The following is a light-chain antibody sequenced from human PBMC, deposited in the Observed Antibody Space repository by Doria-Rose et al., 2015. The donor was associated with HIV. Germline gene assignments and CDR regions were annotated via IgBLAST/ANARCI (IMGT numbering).Light chain of an antibody. CDR2: WAS. J-gene: IGKJ3*01. CDR1: QSLLYTSKNY. Sequence: VLTQSPESLGMSLGERATLNCKSNQSLLYTSKNYLAWYQQKTGQPPKLLIYWASTRQSGVPARFSGSGSGTDFTLTISSLEAEDVAVYYCQQYYDTPSFGPGTTVDIK. V-gene: IGKV4-1*01. CDR3: QQYYDTPS.